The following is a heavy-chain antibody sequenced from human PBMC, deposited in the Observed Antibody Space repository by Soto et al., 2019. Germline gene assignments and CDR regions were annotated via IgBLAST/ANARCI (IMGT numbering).Heavy chain of an antibody. CDR2: IKQDGSEK. J-gene: IGHJ3*02. D-gene: IGHD3-22*01. CDR3: AKDQDYYDSSGYYLRVDAFDI. CDR1: GFTFSSYW. Sequence: LRLSCAASGFTFSSYWMSWVRQAPGKGPEWVANIKQDGSEKYYVDSVRGRFTTSRDNAKTSLFLQMNSLGAEDTAVYYCAKDQDYYDSSGYYLRVDAFDIWGQGTMVTVSS. V-gene: IGHV3-7*01.